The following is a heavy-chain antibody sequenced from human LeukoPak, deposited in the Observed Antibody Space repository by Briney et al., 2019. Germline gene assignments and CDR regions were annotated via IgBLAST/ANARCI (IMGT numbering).Heavy chain of an antibody. D-gene: IGHD6-19*01. Sequence: GGSLRVSCAASGFTFSSYAMSWVRQAPGKGLEWVSAISGSGGSTYYADSVKGRFTISRDNSKNTLYLQMNSLRAEDTAVYYCARPNSSGWYLLFDYWGQGTLVTVSS. CDR3: ARPNSSGWYLLFDY. CDR2: ISGSGGST. CDR1: GFTFSSYA. J-gene: IGHJ4*02. V-gene: IGHV3-23*01.